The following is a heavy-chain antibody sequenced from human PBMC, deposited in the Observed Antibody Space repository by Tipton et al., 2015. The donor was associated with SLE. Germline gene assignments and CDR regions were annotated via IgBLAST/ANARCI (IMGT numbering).Heavy chain of an antibody. V-gene: IGHV3-48*01. CDR2: ISTSSTTT. J-gene: IGHJ4*02. CDR3: ARSPNWGLDY. CDR1: GFTFSTYS. D-gene: IGHD7-27*01. Sequence: GSLRLSCAASGFTFSTYSMNWVRQAPGKGLEWISYISTSSTTTYYADSVKGRFTISRDNAKNSLYLQMNSLRIEDTAVYYCARSPNWGLDYWGQGTLVTVSS.